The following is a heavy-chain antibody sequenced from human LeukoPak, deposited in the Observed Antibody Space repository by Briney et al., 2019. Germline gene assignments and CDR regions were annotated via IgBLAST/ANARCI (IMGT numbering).Heavy chain of an antibody. Sequence: ASVKVSCKTSGYTFTGYYIHWVRQAPGQGLEWMGWIDPNSGGTNYAQKFQGRVTMTRDTSISTAYMELSRLTSADTAVYRCATPSSSSWYGFDPRGQGTLVTVS. CDR2: IDPNSGGT. J-gene: IGHJ5*02. V-gene: IGHV1-2*02. CDR1: GYTFTGYY. D-gene: IGHD6-13*01. CDR3: ATPSSSSWYGFDP.